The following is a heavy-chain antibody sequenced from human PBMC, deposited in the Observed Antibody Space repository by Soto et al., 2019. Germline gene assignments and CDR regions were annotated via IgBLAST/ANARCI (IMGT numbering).Heavy chain of an antibody. CDR1: GFTFSSYA. CDR2: ISGSGYST. V-gene: IGHV3-23*01. D-gene: IGHD3-22*01. CDR3: AITLYYYDTSGYQ. Sequence: EVQLLESGGGLVQPGGSLRLSCAASGFTFSSYAMRWVRQAPGKGLEWVSAISGSGYSTYYADSVKGRFTISSDNSKNTLYLQMISLRAEDTAVYYCAITLYYYDTSGYQWGQGTLVTVSS. J-gene: IGHJ4*02.